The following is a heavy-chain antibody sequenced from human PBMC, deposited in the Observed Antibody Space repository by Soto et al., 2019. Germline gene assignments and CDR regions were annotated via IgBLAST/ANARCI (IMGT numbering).Heavy chain of an antibody. CDR3: AKEGGYCSGGSCYYYYYYYGMDV. CDR1: GFTFSSYA. J-gene: IGHJ6*02. V-gene: IGHV3-23*01. CDR2: ISGSGGST. D-gene: IGHD2-15*01. Sequence: PGGSLRLSCAASGFTFSSYAMSWVRQAPGKGLEWVSAISGSGGSTYYADSVKGRFTISRDNSKNTLYLQMNSLRAEDTAVYYCAKEGGYCSGGSCYYYYYYYGMDVWGQGTTVTVSS.